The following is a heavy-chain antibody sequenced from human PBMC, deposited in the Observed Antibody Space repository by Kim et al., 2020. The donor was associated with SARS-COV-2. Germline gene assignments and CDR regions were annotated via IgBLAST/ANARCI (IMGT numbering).Heavy chain of an antibody. CDR2: ISSDGGNT. V-gene: IGHV3-64D*09. CDR1: GFTFSSYA. CDR3: VKDRVGAITMGADVF. D-gene: IGHD1-26*01. Sequence: GGSLRLSCSASGFTFSSYAMHWVRQAPGKGLEYVSAISSDGGNTYNADSVKGRFTISRDNSKNTLFLQMSSLRPEDSAVYYCVKDRVGAITMGADVFWGQGTLVTVSS. J-gene: IGHJ4*02.